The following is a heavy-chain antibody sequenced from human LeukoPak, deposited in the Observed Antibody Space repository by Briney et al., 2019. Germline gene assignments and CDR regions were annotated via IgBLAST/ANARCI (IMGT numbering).Heavy chain of an antibody. Sequence: GGSLRLSCAASGFTFSSYGMHWARQAPGKGLEWVAVISYDGSNKYYADSVKGRFTISRDNSKNTLYLQMNSLRAEDTAVYYCAKDAAISVAADDYWGQGTLVTVSS. CDR3: AKDAAISVAADDY. D-gene: IGHD6-19*01. CDR1: GFTFSSYG. V-gene: IGHV3-30*18. CDR2: ISYDGSNK. J-gene: IGHJ4*02.